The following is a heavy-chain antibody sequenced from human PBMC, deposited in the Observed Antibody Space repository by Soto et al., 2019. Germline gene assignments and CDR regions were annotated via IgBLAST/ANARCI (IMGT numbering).Heavy chain of an antibody. V-gene: IGHV4-59*12. J-gene: IGHJ5*02. CDR1: GGSISSYY. CDR2: IYYSGST. D-gene: IGHD4-4*01. CDR3: GSLDGAVTTLGWFDP. Sequence: PSETLSLTCTVSGGSISSYYWSWIRQPPGKGLEWIGYIYYSGSTNYNPSLKSRVTISVDTSKNQFSLKLSSVTAADTAVYYCGSLDGAVTTLGWFDPWGQGTLVTVSS.